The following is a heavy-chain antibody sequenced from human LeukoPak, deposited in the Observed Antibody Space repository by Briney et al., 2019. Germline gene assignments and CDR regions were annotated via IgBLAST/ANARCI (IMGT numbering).Heavy chain of an antibody. CDR1: GFTFISSE. Sequence: GGSLRLSCAASGFTFISSEMNWVRQAPGKGLEWVSFINIGGGTMYYADSVKGRFTISRDNAKNSLYLQMNNLRAEDTAVYYCARGIWFDPWGQGTLVTVSS. J-gene: IGHJ5*02. CDR3: ARGIWFDP. CDR2: INIGGGTM. V-gene: IGHV3-48*03.